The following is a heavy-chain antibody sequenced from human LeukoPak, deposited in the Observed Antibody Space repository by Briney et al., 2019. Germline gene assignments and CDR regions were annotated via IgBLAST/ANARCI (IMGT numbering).Heavy chain of an antibody. CDR1: GYTFTNYA. J-gene: IGHJ3*02. CDR2: INAGNGYT. D-gene: IGHD3-3*01. CDR3: ATFSWLLFAFDI. V-gene: IGHV1-3*01. Sequence: ASVKVSCKASGYTFTNYAMHWVRQAPGQRLEWMGWINAGNGYTKYSQKFQGRVTITRDTSATTAYMELSSLRSEDTAVYYCATFSWLLFAFDIWGQGTMDTVSS.